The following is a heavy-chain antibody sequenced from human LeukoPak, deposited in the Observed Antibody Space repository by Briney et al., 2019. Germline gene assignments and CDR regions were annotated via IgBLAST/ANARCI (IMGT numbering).Heavy chain of an antibody. Sequence: ASVKVSCKASGYTFTSYGISWVRQAPGQGLEWMGWISAYNGNTNYAQKLQGRVTMTTDTSTSTAYMELRSLRSDDTAVYYCARDMYYYDSSGYHHPFDYWGQGTLVTVSS. CDR2: ISAYNGNT. J-gene: IGHJ4*02. CDR3: ARDMYYYDSSGYHHPFDY. D-gene: IGHD3-22*01. CDR1: GYTFTSYG. V-gene: IGHV1-18*01.